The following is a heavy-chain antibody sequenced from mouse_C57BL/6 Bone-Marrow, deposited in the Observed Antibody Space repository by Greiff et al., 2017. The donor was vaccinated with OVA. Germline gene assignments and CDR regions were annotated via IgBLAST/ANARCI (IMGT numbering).Heavy chain of an antibody. CDR1: GYTFTSYG. Sequence: VKLVESGAELARPGASVKLSCKASGYTFTSYGISWVKQRTGQGLEWIGEIYPRSGNTYYNEKFKGKATLTADKSSSTAYMELRSLTSEDSAVYFCARANYGSKAMDYWGQGTSVTVSS. CDR2: IYPRSGNT. CDR3: ARANYGSKAMDY. D-gene: IGHD1-1*01. V-gene: IGHV1-81*01. J-gene: IGHJ4*01.